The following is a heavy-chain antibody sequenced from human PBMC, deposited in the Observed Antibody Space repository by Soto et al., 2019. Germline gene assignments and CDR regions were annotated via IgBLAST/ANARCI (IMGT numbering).Heavy chain of an antibody. V-gene: IGHV3-23*01. J-gene: IGHJ4*02. CDR2: ISGSGGST. CDR1: GFTFSSYA. D-gene: IGHD1-26*01. CDR3: AKDRVDSGTSGRRGSYFGVPSY. Sequence: GGSLRLSCAASGFTFSSYAMSWVRQAPGKGLEWVSAISGSGGSTYYADSVKGRFTISRDNSKNTLYLQMNSLRAEDTAVYYCAKDRVDSGTSGRRGSYFGVPSYWGQGTLVTVSS.